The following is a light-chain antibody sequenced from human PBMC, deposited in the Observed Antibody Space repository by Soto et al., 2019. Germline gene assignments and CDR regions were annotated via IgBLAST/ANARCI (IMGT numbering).Light chain of an antibody. CDR3: QQRSNWPPV. V-gene: IGKV3-11*01. Sequence: EIVLTQSPATLSLSPGERDTLSCRASQSVSSYLAWYQHKPGQAPRLLIYDASNRATGIPARFSGSGSGTDFTLTISSLEPEDFAVYYCQQRSNWPPVFGPGTKVDIK. CDR1: QSVSSY. CDR2: DAS. J-gene: IGKJ3*01.